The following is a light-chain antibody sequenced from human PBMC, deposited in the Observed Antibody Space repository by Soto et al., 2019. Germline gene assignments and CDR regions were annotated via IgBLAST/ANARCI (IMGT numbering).Light chain of an antibody. Sequence: DIEMTQSPSSVSASVGDRVTITCRASQGISSWLAWYQQKPGKAPKLLIYAASSMPRGVPARFSGSGSGTAFTLTISSLQPEDFAAYYCQQANSFPRTFGRGTEVEIK. V-gene: IGKV1-12*01. CDR2: AAS. J-gene: IGKJ1*01. CDR3: QQANSFPRT. CDR1: QGISSW.